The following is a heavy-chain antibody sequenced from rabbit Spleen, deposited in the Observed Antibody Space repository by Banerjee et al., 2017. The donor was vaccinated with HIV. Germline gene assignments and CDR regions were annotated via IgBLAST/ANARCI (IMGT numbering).Heavy chain of an antibody. Sequence: QSLEESGGDLVKPGASLTLTCTASGFDLSSYYYMCWVRQAPGKGLEWVACAYAGSSGRTYSATWAKGRFTVSKTSSTTVTLQMTSLTAADTATYFCARDAGTSFSTYGMDLWGPGTLVTVS. CDR1: GFDLSSYYY. V-gene: IGHV1S40*01. D-gene: IGHD8-1*01. CDR3: ARDAGTSFSTYGMDL. J-gene: IGHJ6*01. CDR2: AYAGSSGRT.